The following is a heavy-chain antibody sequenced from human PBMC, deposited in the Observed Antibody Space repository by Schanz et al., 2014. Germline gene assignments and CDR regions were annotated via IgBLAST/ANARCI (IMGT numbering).Heavy chain of an antibody. CDR3: ARDKSGTYYAFDL. V-gene: IGHV4-59*01. CDR1: GGSISSSF. CDR2: ISYSGSA. Sequence: QVKLQESGPGLVKPSETLSLTCNVSGGSISSSFWSWIRQPPGQGLEWIGYISYSGSANYSPSLKSRVTISLDTANNQISLKLRSVSAADTAVYYCARDKSGTYYAFDLWGPGTQVTVSS. J-gene: IGHJ4*02. D-gene: IGHD1-26*01.